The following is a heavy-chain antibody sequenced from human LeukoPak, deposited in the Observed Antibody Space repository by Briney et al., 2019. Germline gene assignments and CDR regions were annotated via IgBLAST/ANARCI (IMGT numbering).Heavy chain of an antibody. D-gene: IGHD3-10*01. V-gene: IGHV1-8*03. Sequence: ASVKVSCKASGYTFTSYDINWVRQATGQGLEWMGWMNPNSGNTGYAQKFQGRVTITRNTSISTAYMELSSLRSEDTVVYYCARDYYGSEFDYWGQGTLVTVSS. CDR3: ARDYYGSEFDY. CDR1: GYTFTSYD. J-gene: IGHJ4*02. CDR2: MNPNSGNT.